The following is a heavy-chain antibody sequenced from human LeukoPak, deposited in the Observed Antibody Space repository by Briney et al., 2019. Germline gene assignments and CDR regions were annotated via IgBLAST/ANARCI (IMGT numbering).Heavy chain of an antibody. D-gene: IGHD6-13*01. V-gene: IGHV3-7*01. Sequence: PGGSLRLSCAASGFTFSSYWMTWVRQAPGKGLEWVANIKGDDSARYYVDSVKGRFTISRDNAYNSVYLQMNSLRPGDTAVYYCARDRIAAAGTDYDYWGQGVLVTVSS. CDR3: ARDRIAAAGTDYDY. CDR2: IKGDDSAR. CDR1: GFTFSSYW. J-gene: IGHJ4*02.